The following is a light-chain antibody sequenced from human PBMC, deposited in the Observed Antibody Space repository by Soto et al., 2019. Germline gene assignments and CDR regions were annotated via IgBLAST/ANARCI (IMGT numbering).Light chain of an antibody. CDR3: QVWDSSSDHLV. J-gene: IGLJ2*01. CDR1: NIGSKS. CDR2: YDS. Sequence: SYELTQPPSVSVAPGKTARITCGGNNIGSKSVHWYQQKPGQAPVLVIYYDSDRPSGIPERFSGSNSGNTATLTSSRVEAGDEADYYCQVWDSSSDHLVFGGGTKLTVL. V-gene: IGLV3-21*04.